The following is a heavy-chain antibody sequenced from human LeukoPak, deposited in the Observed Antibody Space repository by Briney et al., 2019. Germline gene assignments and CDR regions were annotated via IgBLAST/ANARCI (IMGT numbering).Heavy chain of an antibody. CDR2: INHSGST. CDR1: GGSFSGYY. Sequence: SETLSLTCAVYGGSFSGYYWSWIRQPPGKGLEWIGEINHSGSTNFNPSLKSRVTISVDTSKNQFSLKLSSVTVADTAVYYCARVWENYYYYYMDVWGKGTTVTVSS. D-gene: IGHD1-26*01. J-gene: IGHJ6*03. CDR3: ARVWENYYYYYMDV. V-gene: IGHV4-34*01.